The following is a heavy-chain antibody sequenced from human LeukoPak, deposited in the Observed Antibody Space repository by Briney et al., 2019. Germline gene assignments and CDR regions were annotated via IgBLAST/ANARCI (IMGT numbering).Heavy chain of an antibody. Sequence: SETLSLTCTVSGGSISSYYWSWIRQPPGKGLEWIGYIYYSGSTNYNPSLKSRVTISVDTSKNQLSLKLSSVTAADTAVYYCAREGVYGDYVDYWGQGTLVTVSS. V-gene: IGHV4-59*01. CDR3: AREGVYGDYVDY. CDR1: GGSISSYY. J-gene: IGHJ4*02. CDR2: IYYSGST. D-gene: IGHD2-8*01.